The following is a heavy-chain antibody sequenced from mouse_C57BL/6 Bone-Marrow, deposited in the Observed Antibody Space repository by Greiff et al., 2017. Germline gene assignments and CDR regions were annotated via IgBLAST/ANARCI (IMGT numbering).Heavy chain of an antibody. V-gene: IGHV5-4*03. CDR1: EYEFPSHD. Sequence: EVIVVESGGGLVQPGESLKLSCESNEYEFPSHDMSWVRQTPEKRLEWVATISDGGSYTYYPDNVKGRFTISRDNAKNNLYLQMSQLKSEDTAMYYCASGGLPYCSMDYWGQGTSVTVSS. D-gene: IGHD2-2*01. CDR2: ISDGGSYT. CDR3: ASGGLPYCSMDY. J-gene: IGHJ4*01.